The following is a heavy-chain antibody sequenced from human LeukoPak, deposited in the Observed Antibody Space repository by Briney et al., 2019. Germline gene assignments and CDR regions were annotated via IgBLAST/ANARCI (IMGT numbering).Heavy chain of an antibody. CDR2: ISFDGSDK. CDR3: ARVLGFGSPPAY. CDR1: GFNFNSYP. V-gene: IGHV3-30*04. J-gene: IGHJ4*02. D-gene: IGHD3-10*01. Sequence: GGSLRLSCVASGFNFNSYPMHWVRQAPGKGLEWVGLISFDGSDKSYADSVEGRFTISRDDSKNTLYPQMNSLSAEDTAVYYCARVLGFGSPPAYWGQGTQVFVSS.